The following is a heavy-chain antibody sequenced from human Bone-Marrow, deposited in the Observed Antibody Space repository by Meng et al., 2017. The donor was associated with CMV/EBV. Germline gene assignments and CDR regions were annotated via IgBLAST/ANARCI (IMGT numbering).Heavy chain of an antibody. CDR3: AKDRGDGRFLEWLPNWFDP. J-gene: IGHJ5*02. CDR2: IRSKTNHYAT. CDR1: GFTFSDSA. D-gene: IGHD3-3*01. V-gene: IGHV3-73*01. Sequence: GESLKISCAASGFTFSDSAMHWVRQASGKGLEWVGRIRSKTNHYATAYAASVRGRFTISRDDSGNTAYLQMNSLRAEDTAVYYCAKDRGDGRFLEWLPNWFDPWGQGTLVTVSS.